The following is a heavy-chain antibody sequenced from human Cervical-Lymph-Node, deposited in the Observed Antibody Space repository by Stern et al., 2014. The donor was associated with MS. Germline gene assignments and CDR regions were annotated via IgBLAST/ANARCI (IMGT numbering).Heavy chain of an antibody. J-gene: IGHJ4*02. CDR1: GYSFTIYW. CDR2: IYPGDSDT. D-gene: IGHD6-6*01. CDR3: ARRRAYSSSYEFDY. V-gene: IGHV5-51*03. Sequence: EDQLVESGAEVKKPGESLKISCKGSGYSFTIYWIAWVRQMPGKGLEWMGIIYPGDSDTRYSPSFQGQVTISADKSISNAYLQWSSLKASDTAMYYCARRRAYSSSYEFDYWGQGTLVTVSS.